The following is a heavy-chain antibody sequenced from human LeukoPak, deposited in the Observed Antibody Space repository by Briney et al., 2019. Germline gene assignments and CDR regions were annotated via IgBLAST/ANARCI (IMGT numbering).Heavy chain of an antibody. V-gene: IGHV4-59*01. CDR3: ARVMYGEYAFDI. J-gene: IGHJ3*02. CDR1: GGSISSYY. Sequence: SETLSLTCTVSGGSISSYYWSWIRQPPGKGLEWMGYIYYSGSTNYNPSPKSRVTISVDTSKNQFSLKLSSVTAADTAVYYCARVMYGEYAFDIWGQGTMVTVSS. CDR2: IYYSGST. D-gene: IGHD2-8*01.